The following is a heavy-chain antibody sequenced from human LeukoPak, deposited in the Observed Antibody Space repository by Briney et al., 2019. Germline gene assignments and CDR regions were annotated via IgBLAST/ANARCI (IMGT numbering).Heavy chain of an antibody. J-gene: IGHJ3*02. V-gene: IGHV3-49*03. CDR1: GFTFGDYA. D-gene: IGHD6-13*01. CDR2: IRSKAYGGTT. Sequence: GGSLRLSCTASGFTFGDYAMSWFRQAPGKGLEWVGFIRSKAYGGTTEYAASVKGRFTISRDDSKSTAYLQMNSLKTEDTAVYYCTRDREYSSSPSAFDIWGQGTMVTVSS. CDR3: TRDREYSSSPSAFDI.